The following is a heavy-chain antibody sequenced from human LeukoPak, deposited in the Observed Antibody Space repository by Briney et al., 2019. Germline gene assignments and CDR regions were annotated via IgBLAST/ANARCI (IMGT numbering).Heavy chain of an antibody. J-gene: IGHJ5*02. V-gene: IGHV4-61*08. Sequence: SETLSLTCTVSGGSISSGGYYWSWIRQHPGKGLEWIGYINYSGSTNYNPSLKSRVTISVDTSKNQFSLKLSSVTAADTAMYYCARLWSGYHSWFDPWGQGTLVTVSS. CDR1: GGSISSGGYY. CDR3: ARLWSGYHSWFDP. CDR2: INYSGST. D-gene: IGHD3-3*01.